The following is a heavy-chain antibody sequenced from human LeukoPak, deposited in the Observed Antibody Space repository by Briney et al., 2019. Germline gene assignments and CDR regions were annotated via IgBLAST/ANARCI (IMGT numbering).Heavy chain of an antibody. J-gene: IGHJ4*02. CDR3: AGEGHYYDSTGYYYGGEDY. CDR2: IYTRGST. D-gene: IGHD3-22*01. Sequence: SETLSLTCTVSGGSITSYYWSWIRQPAGKGLEWIGRIYTRGSTNYNPSLKSRVTVSVDTSRTQFSLKLTSVTAADTAVYYCAGEGHYYDSTGYYYGGEDYWGQGTLATVSS. V-gene: IGHV4-4*07. CDR1: GGSITSYY.